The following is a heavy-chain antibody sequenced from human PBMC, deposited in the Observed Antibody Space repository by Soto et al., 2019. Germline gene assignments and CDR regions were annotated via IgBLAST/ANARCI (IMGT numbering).Heavy chain of an antibody. D-gene: IGHD6-19*01. V-gene: IGHV3-23*01. CDR1: GFTFSSYA. CDR3: ATDSSGPT. CDR2: ISCSGGST. Sequence: PGGSLRLSCAASGFTFSSYAMSWVRQPPGKGLEWVSAISCSGGSTYYADSVKGRFTIYRDNSKNTLYLQMNSLRAEDTAEYYCATDSSGPTWGQGTLVTVSS. J-gene: IGHJ4*02.